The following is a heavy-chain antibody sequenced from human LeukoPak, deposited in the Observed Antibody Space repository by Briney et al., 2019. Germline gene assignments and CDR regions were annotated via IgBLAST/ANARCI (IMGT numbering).Heavy chain of an antibody. CDR2: IIPIFGTA. V-gene: IGHV1-69*01. CDR1: GGTFSSYA. CDR3: AREPTYYYDSSGYALYYFDY. D-gene: IGHD3-22*01. Sequence: SVKVSCKASGGTFSSYAISWVRQAPGQGLEWMGGIIPIFGTANYAQKFQGRVTITADESTSTAYMELSSLRSEDTDVYYCAREPTYYYDSSGYALYYFDYWGQGTLVTVSS. J-gene: IGHJ4*01.